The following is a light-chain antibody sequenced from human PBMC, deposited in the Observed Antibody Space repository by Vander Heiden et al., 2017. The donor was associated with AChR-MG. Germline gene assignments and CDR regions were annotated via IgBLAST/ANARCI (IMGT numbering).Light chain of an antibody. CDR3: QQYGSSPLT. CDR2: GAS. V-gene: IGKV3-20*01. Sequence: EIVLTQSPGTLSLSPGERASQSVSSSYLAWYQQKPGQAPRLLIYGASSRATGIPDRFSGSVSGTDFTLTIGRLEPEDFAVYYCQQYGSSPLTFGQGTKVEIK. J-gene: IGKJ1*01. CDR1: QSVSSSY.